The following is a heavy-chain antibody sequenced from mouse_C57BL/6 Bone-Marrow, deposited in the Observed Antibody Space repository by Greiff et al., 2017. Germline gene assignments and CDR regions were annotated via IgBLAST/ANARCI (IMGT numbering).Heavy chain of an antibody. Sequence: VQGVESGGGLVQPGGSLKLSCAASGFTFSDYYMYWVRQTPEKRLEWVAYISNGGGSTYYPDTVKGRFTISRDNAKNTLYLQMSRLKSEDTAMYYCARPIYYDYDGFDYWGQGTTLTVSS. CDR3: ARPIYYDYDGFDY. J-gene: IGHJ2*01. D-gene: IGHD2-4*01. CDR1: GFTFSDYY. V-gene: IGHV5-12*01. CDR2: ISNGGGST.